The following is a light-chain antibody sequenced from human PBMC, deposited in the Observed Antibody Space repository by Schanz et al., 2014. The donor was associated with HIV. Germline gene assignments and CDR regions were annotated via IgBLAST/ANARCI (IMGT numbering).Light chain of an antibody. CDR3: CSYAGSDTFVV. CDR2: DVS. CDR1: SSDVGGYNY. J-gene: IGLJ2*01. V-gene: IGLV2-11*01. Sequence: QSVLTQPRSVSGSPGQSVTISCTGTSSDVGGYNYVSWYQQHPGKAPKLMIYDVSERPSGVPDRFSGSKSGNTASLTISGLQAEDEADYYCCSYAGSDTFVVFGGGTQLTVL.